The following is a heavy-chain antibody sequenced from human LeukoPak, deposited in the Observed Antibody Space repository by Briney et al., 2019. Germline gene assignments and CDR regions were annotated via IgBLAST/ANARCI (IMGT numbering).Heavy chain of an antibody. J-gene: IGHJ6*02. CDR3: ARDPVVTMIVVVRMDV. V-gene: IGHV3-30*03. CDR2: ISYDGSNK. Sequence: GGSLRLSCAASGFTFSSYGMHWVRQAPGKGLEWVAVISYDGSNKYYADSVKGRFTISRDNSKNTLYLQMNSLRAEDTAVYYCARDPVVTMIVVVRMDVWGQGTTVTVSS. D-gene: IGHD3-22*01. CDR1: GFTFSSYG.